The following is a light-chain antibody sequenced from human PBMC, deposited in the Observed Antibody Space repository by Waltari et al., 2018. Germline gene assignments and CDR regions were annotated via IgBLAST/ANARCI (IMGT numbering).Light chain of an antibody. V-gene: IGLV2-8*01. CDR3: SSYAATNKLRNV. CDR1: AFKY. J-gene: IGLJ1*01. Sequence: QSALTQPPSASGSEGQSVTISCTGAFKYVPWYQKHPGKAPKLLMCDVFKQPSGVTDRFSESLSGDTATLTVSWVQSEDEAVYYYSSYAATNKLRNVCGTGTRLTVL. CDR2: DVF.